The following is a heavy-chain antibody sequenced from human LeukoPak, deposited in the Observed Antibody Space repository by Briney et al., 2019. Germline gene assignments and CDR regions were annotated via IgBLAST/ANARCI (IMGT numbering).Heavy chain of an antibody. CDR1: GFTFSSYA. CDR3: ASESRGYSYGYGDAFDI. Sequence: GGSLRLSCAASGFTFSSYAMSWVRQAPGKGLEWVSVISASGGSTYYADSVRGRFTISRDNSKNTLYLQMNSLRAEDTAVYYCASESRGYSYGYGDAFDIWGQGTMVTVSS. D-gene: IGHD5-18*01. V-gene: IGHV3-23*01. CDR2: ISASGGST. J-gene: IGHJ3*02.